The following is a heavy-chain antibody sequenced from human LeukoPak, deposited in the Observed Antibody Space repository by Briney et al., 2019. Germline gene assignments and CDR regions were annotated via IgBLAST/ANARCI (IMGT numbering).Heavy chain of an antibody. V-gene: IGHV3-9*03. CDR1: GFTFDDYA. J-gene: IGHJ3*02. Sequence: PGGSLRLSCAASGFTFDDYAMHWVRQAPGKGLEWVSGISWNSGSIGYADSVKSRFTISRDNAKNSLYLQMNSLRAEDMALYYCAKALGVTTFRGAFDIWGQGTMVTVSS. D-gene: IGHD4-17*01. CDR2: ISWNSGSI. CDR3: AKALGVTTFRGAFDI.